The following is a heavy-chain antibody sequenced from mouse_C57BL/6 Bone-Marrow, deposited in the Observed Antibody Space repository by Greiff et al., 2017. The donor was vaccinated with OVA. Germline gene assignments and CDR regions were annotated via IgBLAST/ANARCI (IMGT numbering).Heavy chain of an antibody. J-gene: IGHJ1*03. CDR3: ARVPHRYFDV. V-gene: IGHV3-6*01. CDR2: ISYDGSN. CDR1: GYSITSGYY. Sequence: EVKLQESGPGLVKPSQSLSLTCSVTGYSITSGYYWNWIRQFPGNKLEWMGYISYDGSNNYNPSLKNRISITRDTSKNQFFLKLNSVTTEDTATYYCARVPHRYFDVWGTGTTVTVSS.